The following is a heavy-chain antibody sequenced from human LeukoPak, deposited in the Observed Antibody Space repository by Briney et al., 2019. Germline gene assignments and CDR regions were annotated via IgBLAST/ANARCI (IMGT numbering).Heavy chain of an antibody. J-gene: IGHJ4*02. CDR2: IYHSGNT. CDR1: GDSIRNNYY. CDR3: ARLMLDCTGNVCHTDYFDF. D-gene: IGHD1-14*01. Sequence: SQTLSLTCTVSGDSIRNNYYWSWIRPPPGKGMEWIGYIYHSGNTYYNPSLESRVGISVDASKNQFSLKVNSVTAADTAVYYCARLMLDCTGNVCHTDYFDFWGPGTLVTVSS. V-gene: IGHV4-30-4*08.